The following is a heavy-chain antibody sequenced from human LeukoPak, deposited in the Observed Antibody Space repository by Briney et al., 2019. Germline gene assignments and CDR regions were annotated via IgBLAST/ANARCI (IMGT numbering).Heavy chain of an antibody. D-gene: IGHD2-2*02. CDR3: ARCTSTSCYNFDY. Sequence: SETLSLTCTVSGGSINSGSYYWNWIRQSAGKGLEWIGHIYTTGSTNCNPSLKSRVTISLDTSKNQFSLKLNSVTAADTAVFYCARCTSTSCYNFDYWGQGTLVTVSS. V-gene: IGHV4-61*09. CDR2: IYTTGST. J-gene: IGHJ4*02. CDR1: GGSINSGSYY.